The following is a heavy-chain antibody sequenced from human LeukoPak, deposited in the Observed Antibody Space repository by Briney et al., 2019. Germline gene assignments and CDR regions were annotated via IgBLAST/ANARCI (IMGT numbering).Heavy chain of an antibody. CDR1: GFTFSSYG. D-gene: IGHD6-19*01. CDR3: ALIAVAVHGGNAAFDI. Sequence: GRSLRLSCAASGFTFSSYGMHWVRQAPGKGLEWVAVISYDGSNKYYADSAKGRFTISRDNSKNTLYLQMNSLRAEDTAVYYCALIAVAVHGGNAAFDIWGQGTMVTVSS. V-gene: IGHV3-30*03. J-gene: IGHJ3*02. CDR2: ISYDGSNK.